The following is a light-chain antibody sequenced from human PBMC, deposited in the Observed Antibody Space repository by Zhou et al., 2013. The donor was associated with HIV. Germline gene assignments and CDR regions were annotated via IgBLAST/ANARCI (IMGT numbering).Light chain of an antibody. CDR1: QSVSSSY. J-gene: IGKJ5*01. Sequence: EIVLTQSPGTLSLSPGERATLSCRASQSVSSSYLAWYQQKPGQAPRLLIYGASSRATGIPARFSGSGSGTDFTLTISSLEPEDFAVYYCQQYGSSSVTFGQGTRVEIK. CDR3: QQYGSSSVT. V-gene: IGKV3-20*01. CDR2: GAS.